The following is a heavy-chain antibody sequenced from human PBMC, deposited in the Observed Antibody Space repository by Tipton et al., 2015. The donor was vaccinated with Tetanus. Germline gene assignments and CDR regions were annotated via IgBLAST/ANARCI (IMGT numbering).Heavy chain of an antibody. D-gene: IGHD2-21*01. CDR1: GGSITSYY. J-gene: IGHJ4*02. CDR2: IYDSYDSGST. V-gene: IGHV4-59*08. CDR3: AKHGDRGTIGHHFDY. Sequence: TLSLTCTVSGGSITSYYWTWIRQPPGKGLEWIGYIYDSYDSGSTKYNPSLKSRVTILADTSKDQFSLRLSSVTAADTALYYCAKHGDRGTIGHHFDYWTQGTLVTVSS.